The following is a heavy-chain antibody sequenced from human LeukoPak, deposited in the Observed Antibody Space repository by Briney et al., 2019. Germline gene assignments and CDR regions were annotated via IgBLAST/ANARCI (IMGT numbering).Heavy chain of an antibody. D-gene: IGHD1-14*01. Sequence: SETLSLTCTVSAGSLSNDNYYWGWIRQPPGKGLERIGSIYYSGSTYYNPSLKSRVTISLDTSKNQFSLNLSSVTAADTAVYYCARDRETTATRYFQHWGQGTLVTVSS. CDR1: AGSLSNDNYY. CDR3: ARDRETTATRYFQH. CDR2: IYYSGST. V-gene: IGHV4-39*07. J-gene: IGHJ1*01.